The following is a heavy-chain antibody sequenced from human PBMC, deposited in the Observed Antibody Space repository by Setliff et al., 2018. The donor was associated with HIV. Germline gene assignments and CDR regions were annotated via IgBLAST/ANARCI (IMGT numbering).Heavy chain of an antibody. CDR2: IDHSGST. V-gene: IGHV4-34*01. Sequence: KTSETLSLTCAVYGGSFRGYYWNWIRQSPDKGLEWIGEIDHSGSTNYNPSLRSRVIMSADTPKSQFSLNLTSLTAGDTAVYYCARGTKGSRWSATRINWFDTWGQGTLVTVSS. D-gene: IGHD6-13*01. CDR3: ARGTKGSRWSATRINWFDT. J-gene: IGHJ5*02. CDR1: GGSFRGYY.